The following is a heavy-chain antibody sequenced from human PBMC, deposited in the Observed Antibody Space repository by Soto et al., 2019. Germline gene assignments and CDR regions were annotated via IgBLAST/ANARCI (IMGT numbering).Heavy chain of an antibody. J-gene: IGHJ4*02. CDR1: GFSFSNYG. CDR2: IWNDGNNK. CDR3: VRYPDFHESSGYYIPNSGQLDY. V-gene: IGHV3-33*01. D-gene: IGHD3-22*01. Sequence: GGSLRLSCAASGFSFSNYGMHWVRQAPGKGLEWVAVIWNDGNNKYYTESVKGRFTISRDNSKNTVYLQMNSLRADDTAVFYCVRYPDFHESSGYYIPNSGQLDYWGQGTLVTVSS.